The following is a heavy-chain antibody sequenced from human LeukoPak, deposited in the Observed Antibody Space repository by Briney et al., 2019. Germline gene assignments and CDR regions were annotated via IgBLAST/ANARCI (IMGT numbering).Heavy chain of an antibody. CDR2: VSSNGDST. CDR1: GFTFSSYA. Sequence: GGSLRLSCAASGFTFSSYAMQWVRQAPGKRLEYLSAVSSNGDSTYYANSVKGRFTISRDNSKNTLYLQMGSLRAEDMAVYYCARRGGYYFDYGGQGTLVTVSS. V-gene: IGHV3-64*01. D-gene: IGHD4-23*01. CDR3: ARRGGYYFDY. J-gene: IGHJ4*02.